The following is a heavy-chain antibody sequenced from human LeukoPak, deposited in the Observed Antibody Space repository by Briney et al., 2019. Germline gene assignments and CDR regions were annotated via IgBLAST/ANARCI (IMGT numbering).Heavy chain of an antibody. D-gene: IGHD3-16*02. J-gene: IGHJ5*02. CDR2: INAGNGNT. CDR1: GYTFTSYA. CDR3: ARSDLITYDYVWGSYRPPAYNWFDP. V-gene: IGHV1-3*01. Sequence: GASVKVSCKASGYTFTSYAMHWVRQAPGQRLEWMGWINAGNGNTKYSQKFQGRVTITRDTSASTAYMELSSLRSKDTAVYYCARSDLITYDYVWGSYRPPAYNWFDPWGQGTLVTVSS.